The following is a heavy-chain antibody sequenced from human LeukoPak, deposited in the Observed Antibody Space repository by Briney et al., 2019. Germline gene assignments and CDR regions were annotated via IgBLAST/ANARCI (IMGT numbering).Heavy chain of an antibody. CDR3: ARDYPIVVVPAAGDYYYYMDV. CDR1: GFTFSSYS. D-gene: IGHD2-2*01. J-gene: IGHJ6*03. CDR2: ISSSSSYI. V-gene: IGHV3-21*01. Sequence: PGGSLRLSCAASGFTFSSYSMNWVRQAPGKGLEWVSSISSSSSYIYYSDSVKGRFTISRDNAKNSLYLQMNSLRAEDTAVYYCARDYPIVVVPAAGDYYYYMDVWGKGTTVTVSS.